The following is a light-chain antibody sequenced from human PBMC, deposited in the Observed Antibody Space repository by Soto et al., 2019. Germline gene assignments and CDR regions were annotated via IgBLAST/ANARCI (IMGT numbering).Light chain of an antibody. CDR3: FSHRGGDSHV. CDR2: XXX. Sequence: QSALTQPASVSGSPGQSITISCTGTSSDVGAYNYVSWYQQYAGKGPKLMIYXXXXRPSGVSNRFSGSKTGNTASLTISGLQAEDEADYYCFSHRGGDSHVFGTGTKVTVL. CDR1: SSDVGAYNY. V-gene: IGLV2-14*03. J-gene: IGLJ1*01.